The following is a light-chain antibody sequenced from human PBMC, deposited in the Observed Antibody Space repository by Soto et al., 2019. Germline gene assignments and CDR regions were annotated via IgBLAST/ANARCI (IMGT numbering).Light chain of an antibody. J-gene: IGLJ3*02. CDR2: EVR. Sequence: QSALAQPPSASGSPGQSVTITCTGSNSDVATYYYVSWYQHHPGKAPKFLIYEVRRPPFGVPDRFSGTKSGNTAAPTVSGRQAADEADYYCCSHSGSNNLVFGGGTKLTVL. V-gene: IGLV2-8*01. CDR1: NSDVATYYY. CDR3: CSHSGSNNLV.